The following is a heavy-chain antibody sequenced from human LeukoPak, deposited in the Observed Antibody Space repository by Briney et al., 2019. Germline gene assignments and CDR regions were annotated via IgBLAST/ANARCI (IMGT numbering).Heavy chain of an antibody. Sequence: SETLSLTCVVSGYSITTGYDWGWVRQPPGKGLEWIASIYHSGNTYYNPSLRSRVTISVDTSKNQFSLKLSSVTAADTAVYYCARSQATYSSSWFGWGQGTLVTVSS. CDR2: IYHSGNT. J-gene: IGHJ4*02. D-gene: IGHD6-13*01. V-gene: IGHV4-38-2*01. CDR3: ARSQATYSSSWFG. CDR1: GYSITTGYD.